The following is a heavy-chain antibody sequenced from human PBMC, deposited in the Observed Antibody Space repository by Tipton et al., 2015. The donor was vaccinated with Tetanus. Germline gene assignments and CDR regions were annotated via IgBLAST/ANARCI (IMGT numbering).Heavy chain of an antibody. D-gene: IGHD6-19*01. CDR2: ISPSGNT. J-gene: IGHJ4*02. CDR1: GGSFSNYF. V-gene: IGHV4-34*01. CDR3: ARGFGWADF. Sequence: LRLSCAVYGGSFSNYFWRWIRQPPGKGLEWIGEISPSGNTNYNPSLKSRVTISANTSRNQFSLTLSSVTAADTAVYYCARGFGWADFWGQGTQVTVSS.